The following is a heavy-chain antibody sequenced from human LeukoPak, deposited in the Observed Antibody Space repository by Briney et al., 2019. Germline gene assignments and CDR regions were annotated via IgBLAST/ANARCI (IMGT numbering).Heavy chain of an antibody. V-gene: IGHV1-2*02. CDR3: ARGRGGATTGFDH. CDR1: GYTFSGYY. J-gene: IGHJ4*02. D-gene: IGHD1-26*01. Sequence: ASVKVSFTASGYTFSGYYMHWVRQAPGQGLESMGWINSNSGARNYAPKFQGRVTFSRDNSISTAYMELSSLRSDDTAIYYCARGRGGATTGFDHWGQGTLVTVS. CDR2: INSNSGAR.